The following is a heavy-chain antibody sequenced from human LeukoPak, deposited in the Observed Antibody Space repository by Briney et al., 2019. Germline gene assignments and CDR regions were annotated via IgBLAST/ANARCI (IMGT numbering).Heavy chain of an antibody. D-gene: IGHD3-3*01. CDR3: AKDFDFWSGYNFDY. CDR1: GFTFSRYW. Sequence: GGSLRLSCAASGFTFSRYWIHWVRQAPGKGLEWVSRINPDGSTYYADPVKGRFTISRDNSKNTLYLQMNSLRAEGTAVYYCAKDFDFWSGYNFDYWGQGTLVTVSS. V-gene: IGHV3-74*01. J-gene: IGHJ4*02. CDR2: INPDGST.